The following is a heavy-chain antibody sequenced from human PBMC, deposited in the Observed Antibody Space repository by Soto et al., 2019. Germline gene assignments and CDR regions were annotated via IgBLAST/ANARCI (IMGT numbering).Heavy chain of an antibody. J-gene: IGHJ4*02. Sequence: SETLSLTCTVSGGSISSYYWSWIRQPPGKGLEWIGYIYYSGSTNYNPSLKSRVTISVDTSKNQFSLKLSSVTAADTAVYYCARDAGIAAAGTWGYPTNWGQGTLVTVSS. CDR1: GGSISSYY. D-gene: IGHD6-13*01. V-gene: IGHV4-59*01. CDR3: ARDAGIAAAGTWGYPTN. CDR2: IYYSGST.